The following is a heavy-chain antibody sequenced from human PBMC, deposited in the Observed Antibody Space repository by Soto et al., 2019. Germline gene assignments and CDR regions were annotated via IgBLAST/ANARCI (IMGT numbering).Heavy chain of an antibody. J-gene: IGHJ1*01. CDR3: AREWNYYDDNSDGLAS. CDR1: GFTFSSYA. D-gene: IGHD3-22*01. V-gene: IGHV3-30-3*01. CDR2: ISHDGSNK. Sequence: GGSLRLSCAASGFTFSSYAMHWVRQAPGRGLEWVALISHDGSNKHNADSVKGRFTISRDNSKNTLYLQMNSLRTEDTAVYYCAREWNYYDDNSDGLASWAQRTPVPVSS.